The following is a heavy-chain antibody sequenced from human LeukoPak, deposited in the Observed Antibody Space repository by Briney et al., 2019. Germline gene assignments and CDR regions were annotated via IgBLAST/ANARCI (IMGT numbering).Heavy chain of an antibody. J-gene: IGHJ4*02. V-gene: IGHV3-74*01. CDR1: GFTFSSYW. CDR3: GKDNVDAYCGGDCYSMNS. D-gene: IGHD2-21*02. CDR2: INSDGSST. Sequence: GGSLRLSCAASGFTFSSYWMHWVRQAPGKGLVWVSRINSDGSSTNYADSVKGRFTISRDNAKNTLYLQMNGLRAEDTAVYYCGKDNVDAYCGGDCYSMNSWGQGTLVTVSS.